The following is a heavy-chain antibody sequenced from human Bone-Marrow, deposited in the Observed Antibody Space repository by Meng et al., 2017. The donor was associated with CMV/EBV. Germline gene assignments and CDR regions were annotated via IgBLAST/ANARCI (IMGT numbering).Heavy chain of an antibody. Sequence: SETLSLTCAVYGGSFSGYYWSWIRQPPGKGLEWIGEINHSGSTNYNPSLKSRVTISVDKSKNQFSLKLSSVTAADTAVYYCASPGSGSYGEYWGQGTQVTGSS. CDR1: GGSFSGYY. CDR3: ASPGSGSYGEY. D-gene: IGHD1-26*01. J-gene: IGHJ4*02. CDR2: INHSGST. V-gene: IGHV4-34*01.